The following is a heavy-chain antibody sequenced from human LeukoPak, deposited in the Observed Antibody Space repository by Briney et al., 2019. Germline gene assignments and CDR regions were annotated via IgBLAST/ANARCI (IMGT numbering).Heavy chain of an antibody. D-gene: IGHD3-3*01. CDR2: INHSGST. CDR3: ARVPHYDFWSGYSLLGIDY. CDR1: GGSFSGYY. J-gene: IGHJ4*02. V-gene: IGHV4-34*01. Sequence: SETLSLTCAVYGGSFSGYYWSWIRQPPGKGLEWIREINHSGSTNYNPSLKSRVTISVDTSKNQFSLKLSSVTAADTAVYYCARVPHYDFWSGYSLLGIDYWDQGTLVTVSS.